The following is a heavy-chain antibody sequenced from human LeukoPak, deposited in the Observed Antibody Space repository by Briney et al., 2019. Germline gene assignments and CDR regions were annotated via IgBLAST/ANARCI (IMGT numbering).Heavy chain of an antibody. J-gene: IGHJ3*02. CDR3: ARHYGHYMENAFDM. CDR2: IYYTGTT. D-gene: IGHD4-17*01. Sequence: PSETLSLTCTVSGDSISTYYWSWIRQPPGKGLEWIGYIYYTGTTNYNPSLKSRVTMSVDTSKNQFSLKLRSVTAADTAVYYCARHYGHYMENAFDMWGQGTTLTVSS. CDR1: GDSISTYY. V-gene: IGHV4-59*01.